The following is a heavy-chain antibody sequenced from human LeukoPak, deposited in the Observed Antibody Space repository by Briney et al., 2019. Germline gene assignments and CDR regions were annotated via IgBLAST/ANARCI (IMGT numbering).Heavy chain of an antibody. V-gene: IGHV3-7*01. CDR3: ARVVEGIVATIYLGRSGFDY. CDR2: IKQDGSEK. Sequence: GGSLRLSCAASGFTFSSYWMSWVRQAPGKGLEWVANIKQDGSEKYYVDSVKGRFTISRDNAKNSLYLQMNSLRAEDTAVYYCARVVEGIVATIYLGRSGFDYWGQGTLVTVSS. D-gene: IGHD5-12*01. J-gene: IGHJ4*02. CDR1: GFTFSSYW.